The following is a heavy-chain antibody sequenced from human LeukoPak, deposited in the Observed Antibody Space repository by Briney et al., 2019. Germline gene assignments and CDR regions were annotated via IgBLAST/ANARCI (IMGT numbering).Heavy chain of an antibody. CDR1: GFTFSSYE. CDR3: ASGPYSGNYRNWFDP. Sequence: PGGSLRLSCAASGFTFSSYEMIWVRQAPGKGLEWVANINQDGSEKYYVDSVKGRFTISRDNAKNSLYLQMNSLRAEDTAVYYCASGPYSGNYRNWFDPWGQGTLVTVSS. V-gene: IGHV3-7*05. J-gene: IGHJ5*02. CDR2: INQDGSEK. D-gene: IGHD1-26*01.